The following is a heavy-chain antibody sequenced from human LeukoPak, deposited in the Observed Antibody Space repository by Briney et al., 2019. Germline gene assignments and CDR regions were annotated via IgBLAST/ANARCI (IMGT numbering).Heavy chain of an antibody. CDR1: GFTFSSYT. J-gene: IGHJ4*02. CDR2: ITRSSIYI. Sequence: PGGSLRLSCAASGFTFSSYTKNWVRPARGKVQEGVSSITRSSIYIYYLDSLKGRFTISRDNGQNSLYLQMNSLRAEDTAFYYCARGDPREVEVFDYWGQGTLVTVSS. V-gene: IGHV3-21*04. D-gene: IGHD1-1*01. CDR3: ARGDPREVEVFDY.